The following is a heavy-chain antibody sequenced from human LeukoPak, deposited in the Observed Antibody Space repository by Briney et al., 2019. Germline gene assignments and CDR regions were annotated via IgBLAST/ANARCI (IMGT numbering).Heavy chain of an antibody. D-gene: IGHD6-13*01. CDR1: GGSISSSSYY. Sequence: SETLSLTCTVSGGSISSSSYYWGWIRQPPGKGLEWIGSIYYSGSTYNNPSLKSRVTISVDTSKNQFSLKLSSVTAADTAVYYCARQGDSSSWLIFDYWGQGTQVTVSS. V-gene: IGHV4-39*01. J-gene: IGHJ4*02. CDR2: IYYSGST. CDR3: ARQGDSSSWLIFDY.